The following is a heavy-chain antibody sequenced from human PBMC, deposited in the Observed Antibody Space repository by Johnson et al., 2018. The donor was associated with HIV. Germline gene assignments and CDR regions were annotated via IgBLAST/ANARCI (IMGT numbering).Heavy chain of an antibody. CDR1: GFTFSSYA. D-gene: IGHD6-13*01. V-gene: IGHV3-33*08. Sequence: QVQLVESGGGVVQPGRSLRLSCAASGFTFSSYAMHWVRQAPGKGLEWVAVIWYDGSNKYYADSVKGRFTISRDNARNSLYLQMNSLRAEDTALYFCARGKGAAAGLDAFDIWGQGIMVTVSS. CDR2: IWYDGSNK. CDR3: ARGKGAAAGLDAFDI. J-gene: IGHJ3*02.